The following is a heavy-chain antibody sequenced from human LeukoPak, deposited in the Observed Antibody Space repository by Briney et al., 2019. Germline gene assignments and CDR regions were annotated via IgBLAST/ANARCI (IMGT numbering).Heavy chain of an antibody. CDR3: ARAALRQNYYDSSGYYSWFDP. CDR2: IIPIFGTA. D-gene: IGHD3-22*01. CDR1: GGTFSSYA. J-gene: IGHJ5*02. Sequence: GSSVKVSCKASGGTFSSYAISWVRQAPGQGLEWMGGIIPIFGTANYAQKFQGKVTITTDECTSIAYMELSSQRSEDTAVYYCARAALRQNYYDSSGYYSWFDPWGQGTLVTVSS. V-gene: IGHV1-69*05.